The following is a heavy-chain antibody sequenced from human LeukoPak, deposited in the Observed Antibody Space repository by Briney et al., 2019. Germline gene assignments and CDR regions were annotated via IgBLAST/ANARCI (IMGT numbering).Heavy chain of an antibody. CDR1: GGSISNGGYY. Sequence: PSQTLSLTCTVSGGSISNGGYYWSWIRQPPGKGLEWIGYIYHSGSTYYNPSLKSRVTISVDTSKNQFSLKLSSVTAADTAVYYCASYLALYDAFDIWGQGTMVTVSS. D-gene: IGHD3-16*01. V-gene: IGHV4-30-2*01. CDR2: IYHSGST. J-gene: IGHJ3*02. CDR3: ASYLALYDAFDI.